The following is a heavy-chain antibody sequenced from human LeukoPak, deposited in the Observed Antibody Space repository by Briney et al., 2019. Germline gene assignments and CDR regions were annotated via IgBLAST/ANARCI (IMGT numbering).Heavy chain of an antibody. Sequence: PSETLSLTCAAYGGSFSDFYWNWIRQPPGKGLEWIGQISHSGDINYNPPLQSRVTLSVDTSNNHFSLRLTPVTAADTAVYYCVRGYSEYWSDWGQGSLVTVSS. J-gene: IGHJ4*02. V-gene: IGHV4-34*01. CDR1: GGSFSDFY. CDR2: ISHSGDI. D-gene: IGHD3-3*01. CDR3: VRGYSEYWSD.